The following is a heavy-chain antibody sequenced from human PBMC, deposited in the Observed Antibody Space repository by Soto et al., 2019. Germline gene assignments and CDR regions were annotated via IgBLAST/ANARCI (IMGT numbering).Heavy chain of an antibody. CDR1: GGSISSGDYY. CDR3: ARGPVSPNNNWFDP. J-gene: IGHJ5*02. V-gene: IGHV4-30-4*01. CDR2: IYYSGST. D-gene: IGHD1-20*01. Sequence: PSETLSLTCTVSGGSISSGDYYWSWIRQPPGKGLEWIGYIYYSGSTYYNPSLKSRVTISVDTSKNQFSLKLSSVTAADTAVYYCARGPVSPNNNWFDPWGQGTLVTVSS.